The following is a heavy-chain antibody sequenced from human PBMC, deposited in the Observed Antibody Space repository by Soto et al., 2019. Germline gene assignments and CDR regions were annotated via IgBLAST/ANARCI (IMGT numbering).Heavy chain of an antibody. D-gene: IGHD2-21*01. CDR1: GFTFSSYG. CDR3: ARDPLGVGYYYMDV. Sequence: GGSLRLSSAASGFTFSSYGMHWVRQAPGKGLEWVAVIWYDGSNKYYADSVKGRFTISRDNSKNTLYLQMNSLRAEDTAVYYCARDPLGVGYYYMDVWGKGTTVTVSS. J-gene: IGHJ6*03. V-gene: IGHV3-33*01. CDR2: IWYDGSNK.